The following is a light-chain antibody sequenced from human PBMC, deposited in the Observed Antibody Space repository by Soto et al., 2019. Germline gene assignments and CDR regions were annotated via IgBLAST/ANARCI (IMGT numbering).Light chain of an antibody. Sequence: QSALTQPPSVSGSPGQSVTISCTGTSSDVGSYTRVSWYQQPPGTAPKLLIYEVTNRPSGVPDRFSGSKSGNTASLTISGLQAEDEADYYCSSYTSSSTPVFGGGTQLTVL. CDR1: SSDVGSYTR. CDR3: SSYTSSSTPV. V-gene: IGLV2-18*02. J-gene: IGLJ2*01. CDR2: EVT.